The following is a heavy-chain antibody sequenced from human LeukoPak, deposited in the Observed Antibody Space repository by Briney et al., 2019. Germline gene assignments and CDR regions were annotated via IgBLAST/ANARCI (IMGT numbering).Heavy chain of an antibody. Sequence: PSETLSLTCTVYGGSISSYYWSWIRQPPGKGLEWIGYIYYSGSTNYNPSLKSRVTISVDTSKNQFSLKLSSVTAADTAVYYCAAAGKRGGWFDPWGQGTLVTVSS. CDR1: GGSISSYY. CDR3: AAAGKRGGWFDP. CDR2: IYYSGST. D-gene: IGHD6-13*01. J-gene: IGHJ5*02. V-gene: IGHV4-59*01.